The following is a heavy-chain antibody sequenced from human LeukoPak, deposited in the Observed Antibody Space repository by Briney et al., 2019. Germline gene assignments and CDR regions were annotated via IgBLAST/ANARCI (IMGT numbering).Heavy chain of an antibody. D-gene: IGHD7-27*01. Sequence: GRSLRLSCAASGFTFSSYWMHWVRQAPGKGLVWVSRINSDGSSTSYADSVKGRFTISRDNAKNTLYLQMNSLRAEDTAVYYCARDSLGEGWWFDPWGQGTLVTVSS. J-gene: IGHJ5*02. CDR3: ARDSLGEGWWFDP. CDR1: GFTFSSYW. CDR2: INSDGSST. V-gene: IGHV3-74*01.